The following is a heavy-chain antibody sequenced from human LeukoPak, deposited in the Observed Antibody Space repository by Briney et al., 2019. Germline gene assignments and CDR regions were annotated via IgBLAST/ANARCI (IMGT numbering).Heavy chain of an antibody. Sequence: GGSLRLSCAVSGFTFSSYAMSWVRQAPGRGLVWVSRINSDGSDTIYADSVKGRFTISRDNAKNTLYLQMNSLRAEDTAVYYCALLAAADSESWGQGTLVTVSS. J-gene: IGHJ5*02. CDR1: GFTFSSYA. CDR3: ALLAAADSES. D-gene: IGHD6-13*01. V-gene: IGHV3-74*01. CDR2: INSDGSDT.